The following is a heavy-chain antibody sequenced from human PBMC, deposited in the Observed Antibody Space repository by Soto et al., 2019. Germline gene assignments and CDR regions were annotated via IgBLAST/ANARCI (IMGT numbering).Heavy chain of an antibody. D-gene: IGHD3-3*01. Sequence: GGSLRLSCTTSGFPFSICRMNWVRQAPGKGLEWISYISTTSSSIYYADSVKGRFTISRDNAKNSLFLQMNSLRDEDTAVYYCARKGVAFDYWGQGALVTGSS. CDR1: GFPFSICR. CDR2: ISTTSSSI. J-gene: IGHJ4*02. CDR3: ARKGVAFDY. V-gene: IGHV3-48*02.